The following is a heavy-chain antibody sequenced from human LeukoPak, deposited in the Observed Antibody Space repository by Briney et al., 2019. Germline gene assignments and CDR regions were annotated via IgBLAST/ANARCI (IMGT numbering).Heavy chain of an antibody. Sequence: PGGSLRLSCAASGFTFSSYAMHWVRQAPGKGLEWVAVISYDGSNKYYADSVKGRFTISRDNSKNTLYLQMNSLRAEDTAVYYCARGAGVRDDSSGAWGQGTLVTVSS. J-gene: IGHJ4*02. V-gene: IGHV3-30-3*01. CDR2: ISYDGSNK. CDR1: GFTFSSYA. D-gene: IGHD3-22*01. CDR3: ARGAGVRDDSSGA.